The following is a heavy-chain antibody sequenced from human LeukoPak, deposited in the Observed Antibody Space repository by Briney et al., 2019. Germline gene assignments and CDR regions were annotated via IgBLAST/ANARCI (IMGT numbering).Heavy chain of an antibody. J-gene: IGHJ4*02. D-gene: IGHD3-3*01. Sequence: PGGSLRLSCAASGFDFSSNWMHWVRHAPGQGLVWVSRIKGDGISTNYADSVKGRFTISRDIAKNTLYLQMNSLRAKDTGVYYCAKDHYWSIDYWGQGTLVAVSS. CDR1: GFDFSSNW. CDR2: IKGDGIST. V-gene: IGHV3-74*01. CDR3: AKDHYWSIDY.